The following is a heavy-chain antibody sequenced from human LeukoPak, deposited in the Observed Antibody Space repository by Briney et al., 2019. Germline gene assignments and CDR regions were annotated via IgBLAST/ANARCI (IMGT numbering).Heavy chain of an antibody. Sequence: ASVTVSCKVSGYTLTELSMHWVRQAPGKGLEWMGGFDPEDGETIYAQKFQGRVTMTEDTSTDTAYMELSSLRSEDTAVYYCATPARVPLKYDFWSGYYRFNAFDIWGQGTMVTVSS. CDR1: GYTLTELS. CDR2: FDPEDGET. CDR3: ATPARVPLKYDFWSGYYRFNAFDI. D-gene: IGHD3-3*01. J-gene: IGHJ3*02. V-gene: IGHV1-24*01.